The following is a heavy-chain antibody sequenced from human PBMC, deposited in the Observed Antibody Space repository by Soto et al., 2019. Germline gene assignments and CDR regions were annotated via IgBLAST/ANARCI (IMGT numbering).Heavy chain of an antibody. CDR3: ARELYYYDSSGYNSPRAFDI. V-gene: IGHV3-7*03. CDR2: IKQDGSET. D-gene: IGHD3-22*01. CDR1: GFTFSSYW. Sequence: EVQLVESGGDLVQPGGSLRLSCAASGFTFSSYWMSWVRQAPGEGLEWVANIKQDGSETYYVDSVKGRFTISRDNAKNSLYLQMNSLRAEDTAVYYCARELYYYDSSGYNSPRAFDIWGQGTMVTVSS. J-gene: IGHJ3*02.